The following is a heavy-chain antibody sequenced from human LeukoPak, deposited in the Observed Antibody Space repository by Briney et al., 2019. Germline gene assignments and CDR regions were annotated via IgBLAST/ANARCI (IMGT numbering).Heavy chain of an antibody. V-gene: IGHV4-34*01. CDR2: INHSGST. D-gene: IGHD5-12*01. CDR3: ARGGLPYYYGMDV. Sequence: SETLSLTCAVYGGSFSGYYWSWIRQPPGKGLEWIGEINHSGSTNYNPSLKSRVTISVDTSKNQFSLKLSSVTAADTAVYYCARGGLPYYYGMDVWGQGTTVTVSS. J-gene: IGHJ6*02. CDR1: GGSFSGYY.